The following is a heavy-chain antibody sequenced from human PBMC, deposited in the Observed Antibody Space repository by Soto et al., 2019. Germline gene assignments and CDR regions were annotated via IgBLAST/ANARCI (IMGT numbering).Heavy chain of an antibody. V-gene: IGHV1-3*01. CDR1: GYTFTSYA. Sequence: ASVKVSCKASGYTFTSYAMHWVRHAPGQRLEWMGWINAGNGNTKYSQKFQGRVTITRDTSASTAYMELSSLRSEDTAVYYCARVPAMASISYLDYWGLGALVPVSS. CDR3: ARVPAMASISYLDY. D-gene: IGHD5-12*01. CDR2: INAGNGNT. J-gene: IGHJ4*02.